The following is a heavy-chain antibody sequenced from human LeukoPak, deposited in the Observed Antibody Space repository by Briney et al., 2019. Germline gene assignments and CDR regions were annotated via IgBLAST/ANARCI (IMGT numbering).Heavy chain of an antibody. CDR1: GYTFTSYD. CDR2: MNPNSGNI. Sequence: GASVKVSCKASGYTFTSYDINWVRQATGQGREWMAWMNPNSGNIGYAQKFQGRVTITRSTSMSTSYMELSSLTSEDTAVYYCARGRYYDVLTGYYTDYWGQGTLVTVSS. J-gene: IGHJ4*02. D-gene: IGHD3-9*01. CDR3: ARGRYYDVLTGYYTDY. V-gene: IGHV1-8*03.